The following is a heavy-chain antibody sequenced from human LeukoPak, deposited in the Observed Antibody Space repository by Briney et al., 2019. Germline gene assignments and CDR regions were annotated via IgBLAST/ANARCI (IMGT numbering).Heavy chain of an antibody. CDR1: GFTFSSYA. D-gene: IGHD1-26*01. V-gene: IGHV3-30*14. CDR2: IFYGGSSK. Sequence: GGSLRLSCAASGFTFSSYAMHWVRQAPGKGLEWVAVIFYGGSSKYYADSVKGRFTISRDNSKNTLYLQMNSLRAEDTAVYYCARESYYAFDYWGQGTLVTVSS. CDR3: ARESYYAFDY. J-gene: IGHJ4*02.